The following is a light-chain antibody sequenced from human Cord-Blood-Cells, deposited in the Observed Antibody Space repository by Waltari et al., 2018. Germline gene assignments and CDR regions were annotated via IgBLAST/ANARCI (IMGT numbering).Light chain of an antibody. V-gene: IGLV2-14*01. Sequence: QSALTQPASVSGSPGQSITISCTGTSSDVGGYNYVSWYQQHPGKAPKLMIYDVSKRPSVVSNGFSGSKSGNTASLTISGLQAEDEADYYCSSYTSSSTYVFGTGTKVTVL. CDR3: SSYTSSSTYV. J-gene: IGLJ1*01. CDR2: DVS. CDR1: SSDVGGYNY.